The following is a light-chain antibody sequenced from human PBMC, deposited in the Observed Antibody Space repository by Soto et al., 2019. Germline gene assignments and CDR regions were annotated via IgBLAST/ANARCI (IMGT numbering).Light chain of an antibody. CDR1: QSVSGN. Sequence: MVMKQSPATLSVSPGERDTLYCTARQSVSGNLAWYQQKPGQPPRLLIFGATTRAPDVHARFSGSGSATEFTLTINNLQSRDSAVYYCQQYNEWPEAFGQGSNVDI. J-gene: IGKJ1*01. CDR2: GAT. V-gene: IGKV3-15*01. CDR3: QQYNEWPEA.